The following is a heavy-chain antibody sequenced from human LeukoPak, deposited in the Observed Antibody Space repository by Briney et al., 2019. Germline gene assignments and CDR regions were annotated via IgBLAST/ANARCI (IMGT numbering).Heavy chain of an antibody. J-gene: IGHJ4*02. V-gene: IGHV1-2*02. CDR2: INPNSGGT. Sequence: GASVKVSCKASGYTFTGYYMHWVRQAPGQGLEWMGWINPNSGGTNYAQKFQGRVTITRDTSISTAYMELSRLRSDDTAVYYCARASTIYYDTRYYFDYWGQGTLVTVSS. CDR1: GYTFTGYY. CDR3: ARASTIYYDTRYYFDY. D-gene: IGHD3-22*01.